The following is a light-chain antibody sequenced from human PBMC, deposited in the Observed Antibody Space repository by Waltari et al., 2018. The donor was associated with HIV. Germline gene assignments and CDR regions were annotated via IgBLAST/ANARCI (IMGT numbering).Light chain of an antibody. CDR1: QDITIL. CDR3: QQTFTTPKYA. J-gene: IGKJ2*01. Sequence: DLQMPQSQPFLSLSVGDTITITCRAGQDITILVNWYQYKPGRAPEVIIYAMSTLQSGVPSRFSGGGSGTEFTLTISGLQPEDFATYYCQQTFTTPKYAFAQGTKLEI. V-gene: IGKV1-39*01. CDR2: AMS.